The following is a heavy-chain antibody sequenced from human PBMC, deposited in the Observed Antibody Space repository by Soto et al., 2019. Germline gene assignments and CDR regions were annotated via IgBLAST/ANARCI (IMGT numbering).Heavy chain of an antibody. D-gene: IGHD2-2*01. V-gene: IGHV4-34*01. Sequence: SETLSLTCAVYGGSFSGYYWSWIRQPPGKGLEWIGEINHSGSTNYNPSLKSRVTISVDTSKNQFSLKLSSVTAADTAVYYCARGHVVVSAPPYYYGMDVWGQGTTVTVSS. CDR1: GGSFSGYY. CDR2: INHSGST. J-gene: IGHJ6*02. CDR3: ARGHVVVSAPPYYYGMDV.